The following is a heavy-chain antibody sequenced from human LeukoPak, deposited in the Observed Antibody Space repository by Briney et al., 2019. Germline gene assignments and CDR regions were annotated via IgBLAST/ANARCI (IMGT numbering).Heavy chain of an antibody. V-gene: IGHV3-7*01. CDR3: ARGGYYDMFDY. CDR2: IKQDGSEK. CDR1: GFTFSSYW. J-gene: IGHJ4*02. Sequence: TGGSLRLSCAASGFTFSSYWMSWVRQAPGKGREWVANIKQDGSEKYYVDSVKGRFTISRDNAKNSLYLQMNSLRAEDTAVYYCARGGYYDMFDYWGQGTLVTVSS. D-gene: IGHD3-22*01.